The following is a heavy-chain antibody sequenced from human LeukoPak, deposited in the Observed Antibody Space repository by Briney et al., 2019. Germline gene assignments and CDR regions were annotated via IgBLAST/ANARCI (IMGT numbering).Heavy chain of an antibody. D-gene: IGHD2-21*01. CDR2: ISSSGGRT. CDR1: GFTFSSYA. CDR3: AKSSGGAPNAFDI. J-gene: IGHJ3*02. Sequence: GSLRLSCAASGFTFSSYAMSWVRQAPGKGLEWVSGISSSGGRTYDADSVKGRFTISRDNSKNTQYLQMNSLRAEDTAVYYCAKSSGGAPNAFDIWGQGTMVTVSS. V-gene: IGHV3-23*01.